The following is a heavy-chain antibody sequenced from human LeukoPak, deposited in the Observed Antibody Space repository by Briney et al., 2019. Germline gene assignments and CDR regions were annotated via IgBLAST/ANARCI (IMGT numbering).Heavy chain of an antibody. V-gene: IGHV3-23*01. J-gene: IGHJ3*02. CDR3: GRGGSYRAFDI. CDR1: GFTFSSYA. CDR2: ISGSGGST. Sequence: GGSLRLSCAASGFTFSSYAMSWVRQAPGKGLEWVSAISGSGGSTYYADSVKGRFTISRDNSKNTLYLQMNSLKTEDTAVYYCGRGGSYRAFDIWGQGTMVTVSS. D-gene: IGHD5-24*01.